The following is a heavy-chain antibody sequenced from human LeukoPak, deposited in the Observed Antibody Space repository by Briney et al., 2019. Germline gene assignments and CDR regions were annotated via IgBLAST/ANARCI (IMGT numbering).Heavy chain of an antibody. Sequence: GGSLRLSCAASGFTFDDYGMSWVHQAPGKGLEWVSGINWNGGSTGYAGSVKGRFTISRDNAKNSLYLQMNSLRAEDTALYYCAREKVAAAETFFDYWGQGTLVTVSS. CDR3: AREKVAAAETFFDY. D-gene: IGHD6-13*01. CDR1: GFTFDDYG. CDR2: INWNGGST. J-gene: IGHJ4*02. V-gene: IGHV3-20*04.